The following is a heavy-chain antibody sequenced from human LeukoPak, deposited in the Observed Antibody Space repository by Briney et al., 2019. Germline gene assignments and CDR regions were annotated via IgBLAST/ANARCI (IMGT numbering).Heavy chain of an antibody. J-gene: IGHJ6*04. V-gene: IGHV4-39*07. Sequence: SETLSLTCTVSGGSISSSSYYWGWIRQPPGKGLEWIGSIYYSGSTYYNPSLKSRVTISVDTSKNQFSLKLSSVTAADTAVYYCARGSQDGVVAATRALMDVWGKGTTVTVSS. CDR3: ARGSQDGVVAATRALMDV. CDR2: IYYSGST. CDR1: GGSISSSSYY. D-gene: IGHD2-15*01.